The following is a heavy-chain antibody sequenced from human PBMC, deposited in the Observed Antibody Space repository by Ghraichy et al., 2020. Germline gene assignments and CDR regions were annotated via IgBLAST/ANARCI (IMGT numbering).Heavy chain of an antibody. Sequence: GGSLRLSCAASGFTFSSYSMNWVRQAPGKGLEWVSSISSSSSYIYYADSVKGRFTISRDNAKNSLYLQMNSLRAEDTAVYYCAGGRSRAFYYYYMDVWGKGTTVTVSS. D-gene: IGHD3-16*01. CDR1: GFTFSSYS. J-gene: IGHJ6*03. CDR3: AGGRSRAFYYYYMDV. V-gene: IGHV3-21*01. CDR2: ISSSSSYI.